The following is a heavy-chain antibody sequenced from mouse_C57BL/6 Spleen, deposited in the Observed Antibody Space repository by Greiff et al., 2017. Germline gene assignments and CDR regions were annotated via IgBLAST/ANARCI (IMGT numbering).Heavy chain of an antibody. J-gene: IGHJ4*01. CDR2: FWGDGST. CDR3: AKPGGSYYYAMDY. Sequence: VQLQPSGPGLVAPSQCLSITCPVSGFSFTSHGVSRVRQPPGKGLEWLGVFWGDGSTNYHSALTSRLSISKDNSKSQVFLKLNSLQADDTATYYGAKPGGSYYYAMDYWGQGTSVTVSS. V-gene: IGHV2-3*01. CDR1: GFSFTSHG.